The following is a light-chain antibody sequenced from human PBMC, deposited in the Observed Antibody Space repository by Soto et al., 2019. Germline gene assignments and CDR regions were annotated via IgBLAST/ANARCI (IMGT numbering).Light chain of an antibody. CDR1: NSNIGNNY. Sequence: QSALTQPPSVSAAPVQKVTVSCSGSNSNIGNNYVSWYQQLPGTAPKVLIYENNKRPSGIPDRFSGSKSGTSATLGITGLQTGDEADYYCGTWDSSLSAGVFGTGTKVTVL. CDR2: ENN. CDR3: GTWDSSLSAGV. J-gene: IGLJ1*01. V-gene: IGLV1-51*02.